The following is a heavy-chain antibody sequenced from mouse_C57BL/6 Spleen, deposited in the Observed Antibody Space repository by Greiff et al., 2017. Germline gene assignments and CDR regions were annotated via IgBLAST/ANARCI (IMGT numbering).Heavy chain of an antibody. CDR2: INYDGSST. J-gene: IGHJ1*03. CDR3: AREGRYFDV. V-gene: IGHV5-16*01. CDR1: GFTFSDYY. Sequence: EVMLVESEGGLVQPGSSMKLSCTASGFTFSDYYMAWVRQVPEKGLEWVANINYDGSSTYYLDSLKSRFIISRDNAKNILYLQMSSLKSEDTATYYCAREGRYFDVWGTGTTVTVSS.